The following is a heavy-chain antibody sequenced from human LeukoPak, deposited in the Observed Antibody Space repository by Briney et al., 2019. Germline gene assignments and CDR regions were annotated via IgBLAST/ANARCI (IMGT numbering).Heavy chain of an antibody. D-gene: IGHD3-10*02. CDR3: AELGITMIGGV. V-gene: IGHV3-48*03. CDR1: GFTFSSYE. J-gene: IGHJ6*03. CDR2: ISSSGSTI. Sequence: GGSLRLSCAASGFTFSSYEMNWLRQAPGTGLEWVSYISSSGSTICYADSVEGRFTISRDNAKNSLYLQMNSLRAEDTAVYYCAELGITMIGGVWGKGTTVTISS.